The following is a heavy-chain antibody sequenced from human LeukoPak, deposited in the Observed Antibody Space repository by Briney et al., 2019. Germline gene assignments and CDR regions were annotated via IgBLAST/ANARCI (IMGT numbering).Heavy chain of an antibody. CDR3: ATYVWGSYRYLPYFDY. D-gene: IGHD3-16*02. V-gene: IGHV1-24*01. CDR2: FDPEGGET. CDR1: GYTLTELS. J-gene: IGHJ4*02. Sequence: ASVKVSCKVSGYTLTELSMHWVRQAPGKGLEWMGGFDPEGGETIYAQKFQGRVTMTEDTSTDTAYMELSSLRSEDTAVYYCATYVWGSYRYLPYFDYWGQGTLVTVSS.